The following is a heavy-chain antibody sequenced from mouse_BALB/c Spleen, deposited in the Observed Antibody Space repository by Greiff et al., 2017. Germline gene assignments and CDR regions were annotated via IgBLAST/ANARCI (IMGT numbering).Heavy chain of an antibody. CDR3: ARRPNYYGSSFDY. J-gene: IGHJ2*01. CDR2: INPSTGYT. D-gene: IGHD1-1*01. V-gene: IGHV1-7*01. Sequence: VQLQQSGAELAKPGASVKMSCKASGYTFTSYWMHWVKQRPGQGLEWIGYINPSTGYTEYNQKFKDKATLTADKSSSTAYMQLSSLTSEDSAVYYCARRPNYYGSSFDYWGQGTTLTVSS. CDR1: GYTFTSYW.